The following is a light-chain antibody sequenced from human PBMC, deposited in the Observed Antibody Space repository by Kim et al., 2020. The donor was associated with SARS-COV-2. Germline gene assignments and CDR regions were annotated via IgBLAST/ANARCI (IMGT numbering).Light chain of an antibody. CDR1: QSVHRN. V-gene: IGKV3-15*01. CDR2: DAS. Sequence: EVVLTQSPATLSVSPGESVTLSCRASQSVHRNLAWYQQKPGQAPSLLIDDASTRATGIPARFSGSGSGTEFTLTISSLQPDDSAVYYCQQDDQWPFTFGGGTKVEIK. J-gene: IGKJ4*01. CDR3: QQDDQWPFT.